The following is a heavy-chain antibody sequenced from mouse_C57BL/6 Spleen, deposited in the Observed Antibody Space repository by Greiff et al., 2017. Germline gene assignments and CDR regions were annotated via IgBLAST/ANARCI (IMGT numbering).Heavy chain of an antibody. CDR2: IHPNSGST. Sequence: VQLQQPGAELVKPGASVKLSCKASGYTFTSYWMHWVKQRPGQGLEWIGMIHPNSGSTNYNEKFKSKATLTVDKSSRTAYMQLSSLTSEDSAVYYCARGDDYDEVDYWGQGTTLTVSS. CDR1: GYTFTSYW. J-gene: IGHJ2*01. V-gene: IGHV1-64*01. D-gene: IGHD2-4*01. CDR3: ARGDDYDEVDY.